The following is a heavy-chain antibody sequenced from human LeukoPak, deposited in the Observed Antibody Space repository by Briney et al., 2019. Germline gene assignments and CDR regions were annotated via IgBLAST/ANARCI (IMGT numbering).Heavy chain of an antibody. CDR1: GYSFTSYW. Sequence: GESLKISCKGSGYSFTSYWIGWARQMPGKGLEWMGIIYPGDSDTRYSPSFQGQVTISADKSISTAYLQWSSLKASDTAMYYCARHGQYYYDSSGYPYGMDVWGQGTTVTVSS. CDR2: IYPGDSDT. CDR3: ARHGQYYYDSSGYPYGMDV. D-gene: IGHD3-22*01. J-gene: IGHJ6*02. V-gene: IGHV5-51*01.